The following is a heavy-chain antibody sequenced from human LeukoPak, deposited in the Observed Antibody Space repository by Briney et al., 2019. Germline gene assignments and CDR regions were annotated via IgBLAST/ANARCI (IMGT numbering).Heavy chain of an antibody. D-gene: IGHD3-10*01. V-gene: IGHV3-7*01. CDR2: IKQDGSEK. CDR3: ARERGSRSLDV. Sequence: PGGSLRLSCAASGFTFSSYWMTWVRQAPGKGLEWVAIIKQDGSEKYYVDSVKGRFTISRDNAKNSLYLQMNSLRAEDTAVYYCARERGSRSLDVWGQGTTVTVSS. J-gene: IGHJ6*02. CDR1: GFTFSSYW.